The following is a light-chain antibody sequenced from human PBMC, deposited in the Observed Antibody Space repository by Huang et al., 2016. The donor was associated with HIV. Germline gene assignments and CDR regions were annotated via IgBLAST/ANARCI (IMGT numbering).Light chain of an antibody. CDR1: QSISSY. CDR3: QQTYITPLT. V-gene: IGKV1-39*01. CDR2: AAT. Sequence: DIQMTQSPSSLSASVGDRGTITCRASQSISSYLNWYQQKPGTDPKVLIYAATSLQSGVPSRFSGSRAGTDCTLPRNDLQPEDSATYYCQQTYITPLTFGQGTKLEIK. J-gene: IGKJ2*01.